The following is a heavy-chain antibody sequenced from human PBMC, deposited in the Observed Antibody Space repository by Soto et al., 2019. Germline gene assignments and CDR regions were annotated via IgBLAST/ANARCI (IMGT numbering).Heavy chain of an antibody. Sequence: SETLSLTCSVSGGSISGSYWSWIRQSPGKGLEWLGYVYYTGSTNYSPSLRSRVSISVDTSKNEFSLRLSSVTAADTAVYFCARSVAVPGAHIGYWGQGTQVTVSS. V-gene: IGHV4-59*01. J-gene: IGHJ4*02. CDR1: GGSISGSY. CDR2: VYYTGST. CDR3: ARSVAVPGAHIGY. D-gene: IGHD6-19*01.